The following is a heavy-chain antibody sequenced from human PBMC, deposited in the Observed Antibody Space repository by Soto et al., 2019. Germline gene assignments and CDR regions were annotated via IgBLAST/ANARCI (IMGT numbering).Heavy chain of an antibody. V-gene: IGHV4-39*02. CDR1: GGPITSSSYY. Sequence: QLQLQESGPGLVKPSETLSLTCTVSGGPITSSSYYWGWIRQPPGKGLDWIGSIYYSGSTYSNPSLTIRVTISVDTSKNHFSLTLSSVTAADTAVYYCAREVGAAAGSGFDYWGQGTLVTVSS. J-gene: IGHJ4*02. CDR2: IYYSGST. D-gene: IGHD6-13*01. CDR3: AREVGAAAGSGFDY.